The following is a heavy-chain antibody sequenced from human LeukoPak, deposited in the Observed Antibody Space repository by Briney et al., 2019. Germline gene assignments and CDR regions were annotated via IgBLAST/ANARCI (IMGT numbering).Heavy chain of an antibody. CDR2: ISSSSSYI. D-gene: IGHD6-19*01. Sequence: GGSLRLSCTVSGFTVSSNSMNWVRQAPGKGLEWVSSISSSSSYIYYADSVKGRFTISRDNAKNSLYLQMNSLRAEDTAVYYCARGSGSGWSLGWFDPWGQGTLVTVSS. J-gene: IGHJ5*02. CDR1: GFTVSSNS. CDR3: ARGSGSGWSLGWFDP. V-gene: IGHV3-21*01.